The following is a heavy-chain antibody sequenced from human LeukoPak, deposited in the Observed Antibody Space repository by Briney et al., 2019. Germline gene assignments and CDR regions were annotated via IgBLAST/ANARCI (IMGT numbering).Heavy chain of an antibody. CDR3: ARSGRIVVVPAAIGY. Sequence: GASVKVSCKASGYTFTSYGISWVRQAPGQGLEWMGWISAYNGNTNYAQKLQGRVTMTTDTSTSTAYMELRSLRSDDTAVYYCARSGRIVVVPAAIGYWGQGTLVTVSS. CDR1: GYTFTSYG. D-gene: IGHD2-2*01. CDR2: ISAYNGNT. V-gene: IGHV1-18*01. J-gene: IGHJ4*02.